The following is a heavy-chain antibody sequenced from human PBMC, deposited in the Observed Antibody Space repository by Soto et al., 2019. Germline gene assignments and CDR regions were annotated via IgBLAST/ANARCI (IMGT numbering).Heavy chain of an antibody. Sequence: KESGPTLVKPTQTLTLTCTFSGFSLSTSGVGVGWIRQPPGKALEWLAFLYWDDDKRYSPSLKIRLTITKDTSKNQVLLTMTNMYPVDTATYYFARTSFNWGSRGLVDYWGQGTLGTVAS. CDR3: ARTSFNWGSRGLVDY. V-gene: IGHV2-5*02. CDR2: LYWDDDK. CDR1: GFSLSTSGVG. D-gene: IGHD7-27*01. J-gene: IGHJ4*02.